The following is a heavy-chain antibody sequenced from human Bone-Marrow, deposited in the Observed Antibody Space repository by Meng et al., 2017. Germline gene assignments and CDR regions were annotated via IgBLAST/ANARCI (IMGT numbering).Heavy chain of an antibody. J-gene: IGHJ3*02. CDR3: ARMIGYSYGYGLGTIAFDI. CDR1: GYTFTSYG. CDR2: ISAYNGNT. V-gene: IGHV1-18*01. Sequence: ASVKVSCKASGYTFTSYGISWVRQAPGQGLEWMGWISAYNGNTNDAQKLQGRVTMTTDTSTSTAYMELRSLRSDDTAVYYRARMIGYSYGYGLGTIAFDIWGQGTMVTVSS. D-gene: IGHD5-18*01.